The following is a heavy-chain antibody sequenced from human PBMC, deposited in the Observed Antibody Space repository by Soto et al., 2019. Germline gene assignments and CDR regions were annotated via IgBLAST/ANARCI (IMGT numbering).Heavy chain of an antibody. V-gene: IGHV3-33*01. CDR1: GFSFSDYG. J-gene: IGHJ6*02. CDR2: IWFDGSNK. D-gene: IGHD4-17*01. Sequence: QVQLVESGGGVVHPGTSLRLSCAASGFSFSDYGMHWVRQAPGKGLEWVAVIWFDGSNKYYAESVKGRFTISRDNSKNTVDLQMDRLRADDTAVYYCARRRSTVTTAWFYHAMDVWGQGTTVTASS. CDR3: ARRRSTVTTAWFYHAMDV.